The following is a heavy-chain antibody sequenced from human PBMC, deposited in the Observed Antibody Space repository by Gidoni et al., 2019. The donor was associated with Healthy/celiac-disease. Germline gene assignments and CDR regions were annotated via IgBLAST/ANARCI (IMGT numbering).Heavy chain of an antibody. D-gene: IGHD1-1*01. CDR1: GFTFSSYG. J-gene: IGHJ4*02. CDR2: IWYDGSNK. V-gene: IGHV3-33*01. CDR3: ARDKKQLVDY. Sequence: QVQLVESGGGVVQPGRSLRLSCAASGFTFSSYGMHWVRQAPGKGLEWVALIWYDGSNKYYADSVKGRFTISRDNSKNTLYLQMNSLRAEDTAVYCCARDKKQLVDYWGQGTLVTVSS.